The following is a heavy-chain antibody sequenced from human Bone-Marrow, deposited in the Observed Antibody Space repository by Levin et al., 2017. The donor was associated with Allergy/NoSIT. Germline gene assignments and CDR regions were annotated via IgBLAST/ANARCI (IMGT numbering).Heavy chain of an antibody. J-gene: IGHJ6*02. CDR1: GASISSNDYY. CDR3: ARDRDYYDSSGYDIVYYGMDV. CDR2: IYSSGNT. V-gene: IGHV4-30-4*01. Sequence: SETLSLTCTVSGASISSNDYYWSWIRQPPGKGLEWIGYIYSSGNTHYNPSLKSRVTMSLDASKNQISLKLNSVTAAETAVYYCARDRDYYDSSGYDIVYYGMDVWGQGTTVTVSS. D-gene: IGHD3-22*01.